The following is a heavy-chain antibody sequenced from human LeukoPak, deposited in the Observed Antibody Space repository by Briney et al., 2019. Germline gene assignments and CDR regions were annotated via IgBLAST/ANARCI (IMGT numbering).Heavy chain of an antibody. CDR3: ARDSYGEGVVDY. Sequence: ASVKVSCKASGGTFSSYAISWVRQAPGQGLEWMGGINPIFGTANYAQKFQGRVTITADESTSTAYMELSSLRSEDTAVYYCARDSYGEGVVDYWGQGTLVTVSS. V-gene: IGHV1-69*13. J-gene: IGHJ4*02. CDR1: GGTFSSYA. CDR2: INPIFGTA. D-gene: IGHD5-18*01.